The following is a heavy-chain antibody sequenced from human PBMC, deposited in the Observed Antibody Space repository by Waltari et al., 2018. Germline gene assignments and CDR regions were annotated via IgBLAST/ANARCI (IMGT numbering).Heavy chain of an antibody. CDR2: TYHSGST. Sequence: QVHLQESGPGLVKPSETLSLTCAVSGYFIRSGYYWGWIRQSPEKGLEWIGSTYHSGSTYYNPSLKSRVTISVDTSKNEFSLNLSSVTAADTAVYYCARRGIRGTGYFDYWGQGTLVTVSS. CDR1: GYFIRSGYY. D-gene: IGHD3-9*01. V-gene: IGHV4-38-2*01. CDR3: ARRGIRGTGYFDY. J-gene: IGHJ4*02.